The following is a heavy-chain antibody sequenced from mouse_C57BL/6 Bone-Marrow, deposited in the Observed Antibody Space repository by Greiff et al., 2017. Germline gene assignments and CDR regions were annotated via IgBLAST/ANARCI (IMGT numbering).Heavy chain of an antibody. CDR3: AKNEATVVRMAMDY. Sequence: VKLQESGPGLVQPSQSLSITCTVSGFSLTSYGVHWVRQSPGQGLEWLGVIWPGGSTDYNAAFMSRLSITKDNSKSQVFFKMNSLQADDTAIYYCAKNEATVVRMAMDYWGQGTSVTVSS. V-gene: IGHV2-5*01. CDR2: IWPGGST. J-gene: IGHJ4*01. D-gene: IGHD1-1*01. CDR1: GFSLTSYG.